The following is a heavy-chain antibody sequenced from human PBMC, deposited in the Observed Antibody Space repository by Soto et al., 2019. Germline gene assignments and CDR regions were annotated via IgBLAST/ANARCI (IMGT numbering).Heavy chain of an antibody. CDR2: IYYSGST. V-gene: IGHV4-59*01. CDR3: AGGSGRNYYYMDV. Sequence: ETLSLTCTVSGGSISSYYWSWIRQPPGKGLEWIGYIYYSGSTNYNPSLKSRVTISVDTSKNQFSLKLSSVTAADTAVYYCAGGSGRNYYYMDVWGKGTTVTVSS. D-gene: IGHD3-10*01. CDR1: GGSISSYY. J-gene: IGHJ6*03.